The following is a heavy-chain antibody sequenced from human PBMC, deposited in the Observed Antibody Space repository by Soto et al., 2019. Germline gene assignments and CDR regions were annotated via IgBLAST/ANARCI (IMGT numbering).Heavy chain of an antibody. CDR3: ARHRISVVLMVYATDDAFGI. Sequence: PSETLSLTCTVSGGSISSSSYYWGWIRQPPGKGLEWIGYIYYSGSTNYDPSLKSRVTISVDTSKNQFSLKLSSVTAADTAVYYCARHRISVVLMVYATDDAFGIWGQGTMVTVSS. CDR2: IYYSGST. J-gene: IGHJ3*02. V-gene: IGHV4-61*05. D-gene: IGHD2-8*01. CDR1: GGSISSSSYY.